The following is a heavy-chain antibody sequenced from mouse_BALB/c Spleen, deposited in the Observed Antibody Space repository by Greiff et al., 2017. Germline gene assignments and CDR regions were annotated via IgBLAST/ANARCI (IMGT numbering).Heavy chain of an antibody. D-gene: IGHD2-10*02. CDR2: ISYSGST. V-gene: IGHV3-2*02. CDR1: GYSITSDYA. CDR3: ARRGYGNYPYWAMDY. Sequence: EVQLVESGPGLVKPSQSLSLTCTVTGYSITSDYAWNWIRQFPGNKLEWMGYISYSGSTSYNPSLKSRISITRDTSKNQFFLQLNSVTTEDTATYYCARRGYGNYPYWAMDYWGQGTSVTVSS. J-gene: IGHJ4*01.